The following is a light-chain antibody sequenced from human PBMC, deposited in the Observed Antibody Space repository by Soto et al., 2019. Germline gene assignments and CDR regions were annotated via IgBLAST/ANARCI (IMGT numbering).Light chain of an antibody. J-gene: IGKJ5*01. CDR2: AAS. CDR1: QTISTD. CDR3: HQSYSTPIT. Sequence: DIQMTQSPSSLSASVGDRVTLTCRASQTISTDLNWYQQKPGKAPKLLIYAASSLQTGVPSRFSGSGSGTDFTLTIISLQPEDFSTYYCHQSYSTPITFGQGTRLEIK. V-gene: IGKV1-39*01.